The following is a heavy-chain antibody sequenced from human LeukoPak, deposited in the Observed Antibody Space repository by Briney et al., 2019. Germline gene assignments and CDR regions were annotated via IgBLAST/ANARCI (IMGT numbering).Heavy chain of an antibody. J-gene: IGHJ4*02. CDR2: IYSGGST. V-gene: IGHV3-53*01. CDR1: GFTFSDYY. Sequence: PGGSLRLSCAASGFTFSDYYMSWIRQAPGKGLEWVSVIYSGGSTYYADSAKGRFTISRDNSKNTLYLQMNSLRAEDTAVYYCARGCSSTSCYGFDYWGQGTLVTVSS. D-gene: IGHD2-2*01. CDR3: ARGCSSTSCYGFDY.